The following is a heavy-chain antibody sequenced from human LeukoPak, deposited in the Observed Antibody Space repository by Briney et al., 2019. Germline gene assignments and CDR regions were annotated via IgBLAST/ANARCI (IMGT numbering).Heavy chain of an antibody. CDR3: ARDAGSALDY. CDR2: IIPIFGTA. Sequence: ASVKVSCKASGGTFSSYAISWVRQAPGQGLEWMGRIIPIFGTANYAQKFQGRVTITTDESTSTAYMELGSLRSEDTAVYYCARDAGSALDYWGQGTLVTVSS. J-gene: IGHJ4*02. D-gene: IGHD1-26*01. V-gene: IGHV1-69*05. CDR1: GGTFSSYA.